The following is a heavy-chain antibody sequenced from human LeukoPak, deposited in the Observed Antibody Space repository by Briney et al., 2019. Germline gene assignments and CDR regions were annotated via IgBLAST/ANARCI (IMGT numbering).Heavy chain of an antibody. CDR2: ISSSGSTI. J-gene: IGHJ4*02. Sequence: GGSLRLSCAASGFTFSDYYMSWIRQAPGKGLEWVSYISSSGSTIYYADSVKGRFTISRDNAKNSLYLQMNSLRAEDTAVYYCAREPPVYYGSGSYYLFDYWGQGTLVTVSS. D-gene: IGHD3-10*01. CDR3: AREPPVYYGSGSYYLFDY. CDR1: GFTFSDYY. V-gene: IGHV3-11*04.